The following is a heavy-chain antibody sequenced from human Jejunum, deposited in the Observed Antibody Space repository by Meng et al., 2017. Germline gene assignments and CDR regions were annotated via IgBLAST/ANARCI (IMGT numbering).Heavy chain of an antibody. CDR2: IWHDGSKV. D-gene: IGHD3-10*01. J-gene: IGHJ4*02. CDR1: GFNFTNYG. V-gene: IGHV3-33*01. CDR3: LRGRDY. Sequence: QGRLVESGGGVVPPGKSLGLSCAASGFNFTNYGMHWVRQAPGKGLEWVAVIWHDGSKVFYADSVRGRFTISRDNSHNTVDLQMNSVRVDDTAVYFCLRGRDYWGQGTLVTVSS.